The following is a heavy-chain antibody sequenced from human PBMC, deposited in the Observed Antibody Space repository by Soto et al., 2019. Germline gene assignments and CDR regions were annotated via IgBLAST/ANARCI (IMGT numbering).Heavy chain of an antibody. D-gene: IGHD3-10*01. CDR1: GFTFSSYN. J-gene: IGHJ4*02. CDR2: ISSSSSYI. Sequence: GGSLRLSCAASGFTFSSYNMNWVRQAPGKGLEWVSSISSSSSYIYFADSVKGRFTISRDKAKNSLYLQMNSLRAEDTAVYYCAGGREYGSGSYFDYWGQGTLVTVSS. CDR3: AGGREYGSGSYFDY. V-gene: IGHV3-21*01.